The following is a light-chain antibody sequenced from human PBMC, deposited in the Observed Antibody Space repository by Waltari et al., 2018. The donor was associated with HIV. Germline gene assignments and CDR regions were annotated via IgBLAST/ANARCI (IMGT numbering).Light chain of an antibody. CDR2: GKS. CDR3: QQYGSSRT. Sequence: EIVLTQSPGTLSLSPGERATLSCRASQSFSNNYLAWYQQKPGQAPRLLIYGKSNRATGIPDRFSGSGSVTDFTLTISRLEPEDFAVYYCQQYGSSRTFGQGTKVEI. CDR1: QSFSNNY. J-gene: IGKJ1*01. V-gene: IGKV3-20*01.